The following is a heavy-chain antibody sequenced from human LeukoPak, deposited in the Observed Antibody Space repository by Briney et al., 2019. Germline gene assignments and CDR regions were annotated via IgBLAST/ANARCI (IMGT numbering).Heavy chain of an antibody. J-gene: IGHJ4*02. CDR1: GFAFSNYA. CDR3: AKDVCTSPWCRLYFDS. Sequence: GGSLRLSCTTSGFAFSNYAMNWVRQAPGKGPEWVSGISGFNTYYADSVKGRFTIFRDNSKNVLYLQMDRLRAEDTAVYSCAKDVCTSPWCRLYFDSWGQGTLVTVSS. D-gene: IGHD2-8*01. CDR2: ISGFNT. V-gene: IGHV3-23*01.